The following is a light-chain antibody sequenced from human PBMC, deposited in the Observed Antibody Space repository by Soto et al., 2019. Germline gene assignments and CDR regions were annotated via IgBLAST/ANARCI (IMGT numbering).Light chain of an antibody. CDR1: QSVSSN. CDR3: QQYNNWPLT. V-gene: IGKV3-15*01. Sequence: EIVMTQSPVTLSVSPGERATLSCRASQSVSSNLAWYHQKPGQAPRLLIYGASTRATGIPARFSGSGSGTEFTLTISSLQSEDFAVYYCQQYNNWPLTFCGGTKVEIK. J-gene: IGKJ4*01. CDR2: GAS.